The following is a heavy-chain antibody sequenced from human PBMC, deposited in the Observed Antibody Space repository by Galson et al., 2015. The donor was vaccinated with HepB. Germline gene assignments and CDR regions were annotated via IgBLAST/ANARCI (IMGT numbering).Heavy chain of an antibody. D-gene: IGHD2-21*02. V-gene: IGHV4-59*08. Sequence: ETLSLTCTVSGGSISSYYWSWIRQPPGKGLEWIGYIYYSGSTNYNPSLKSRVTISVDTSKNQFSLRLSSVTAANTAVYYCARHGYCGGDCCHDYWGQGTLVTVSS. CDR1: GGSISSYY. J-gene: IGHJ4*02. CDR2: IYYSGST. CDR3: ARHGYCGGDCCHDY.